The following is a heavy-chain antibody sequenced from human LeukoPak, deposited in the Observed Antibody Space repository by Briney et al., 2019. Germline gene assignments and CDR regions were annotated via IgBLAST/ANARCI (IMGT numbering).Heavy chain of an antibody. CDR3: ARASQWLAFDN. Sequence: GGSLRLSCAASGLTVSSSYMSWVRQAPGKGLEWVSVIYNGGSTSYADSVKGRFTISRDNSKNTLYLQMNSLRAEDTAVYFCARASQWLAFDNWGQGTLVTVSS. V-gene: IGHV3-66*01. J-gene: IGHJ4*02. CDR1: GLTVSSSY. CDR2: IYNGGST. D-gene: IGHD6-19*01.